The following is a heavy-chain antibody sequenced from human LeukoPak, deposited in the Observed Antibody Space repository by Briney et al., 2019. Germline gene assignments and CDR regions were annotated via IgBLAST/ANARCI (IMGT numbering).Heavy chain of an antibody. V-gene: IGHV1-18*01. J-gene: IGHJ4*02. CDR1: GYTFTSYG. CDR3: ARVRIEVVPAAIHAFDY. Sequence: ASVKVSCKASGYTFTSYGISWVRQAPGQGLEWMGWISAYNGNTNYAQKLQGRVTMTTDTSTSTAYMELRSLRSDDTAVYYCARVRIEVVPAAIHAFDYWGQGTLVTVSS. CDR2: ISAYNGNT. D-gene: IGHD2-2*01.